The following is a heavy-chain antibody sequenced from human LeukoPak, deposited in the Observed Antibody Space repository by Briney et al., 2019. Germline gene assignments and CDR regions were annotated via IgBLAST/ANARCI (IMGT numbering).Heavy chain of an antibody. J-gene: IGHJ4*02. D-gene: IGHD3-22*01. V-gene: IGHV3-53*01. Sequence: QPGGSLRLSCAASGFAFTINYLSWVRQAPGKGLEWVSIIYSDGSRYYADSVKGRFTISRDYSTNTLYLQVNSLRIEDTAMYYCARDGGYVVYWGQGTLVTVSS. CDR1: GFAFTINY. CDR3: ARDGGYVVY. CDR2: IYSDGSR.